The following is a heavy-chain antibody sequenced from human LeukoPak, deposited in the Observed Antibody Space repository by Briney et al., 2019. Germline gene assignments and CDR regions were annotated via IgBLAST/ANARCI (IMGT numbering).Heavy chain of an antibody. J-gene: IGHJ4*02. CDR1: GFTFSDHY. CDR3: AKFQQAYGVFDGFDS. Sequence: GGPLRLSRAASGFTFSDHYIDWVRQAPGKGLEWVGRSRDKGNRYITAYAASVRGRLTISRDDSKNSLYLQMNSLRAEDTAVYYCAKFQQAYGVFDGFDSWGQGALVTVAS. D-gene: IGHD5/OR15-5a*01. CDR2: SRDKGNRYIT. V-gene: IGHV3-72*01.